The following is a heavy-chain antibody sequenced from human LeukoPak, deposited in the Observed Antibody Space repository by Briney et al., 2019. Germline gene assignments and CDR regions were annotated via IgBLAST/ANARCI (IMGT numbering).Heavy chain of an antibody. CDR2: ISSHSSYT. V-gene: IGHV3-11*05. CDR3: ARGGWREPDALDI. D-gene: IGHD1-14*01. CDR1: GFTFSDFY. J-gene: IGHJ3*02. Sequence: PGGSLRLSCAASGFTFSDFYMNWVRQAPGKGLKWVSYISSHSSYTNYADSVKGRFTISRDNAKNSLYLQMNSLRAEDTAMYYCARGGWREPDALDIWGQGTMVTVSS.